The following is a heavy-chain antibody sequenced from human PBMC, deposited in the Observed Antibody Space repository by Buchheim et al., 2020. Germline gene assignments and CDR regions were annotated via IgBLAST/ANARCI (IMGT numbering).Heavy chain of an antibody. D-gene: IGHD2-2*01. CDR1: GFTFSSYA. Sequence: QVQLVESGGGVVQPGRSLRLSCAASGFTFSSYAMHWVRQAPGKGLEWVAVISYDGSNKYYADSVKGRFTISRDNSKNTLYLQMNSLRAEDTAVYYCARDLVVVPAANYYYYGMDVWGQGTT. V-gene: IGHV3-30*04. CDR3: ARDLVVVPAANYYYYGMDV. CDR2: ISYDGSNK. J-gene: IGHJ6*02.